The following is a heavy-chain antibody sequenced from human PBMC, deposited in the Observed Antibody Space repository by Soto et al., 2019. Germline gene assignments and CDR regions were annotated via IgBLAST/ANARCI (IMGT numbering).Heavy chain of an antibody. V-gene: IGHV3-23*01. J-gene: IGHJ4*02. CDR3: AKEGLAYCGGDCYFDY. CDR2: ISGSGGST. Sequence: GESLKISCAASGFTFSSYAMSWVRQAPGKGLEWVSAISGSGGSTYYADSVKGRFTISRDNSKNTLYLQMNSLRAEDTAVYYCAKEGLAYCGGDCYFDYWGQGTLVTVSS. D-gene: IGHD2-21*02. CDR1: GFTFSSYA.